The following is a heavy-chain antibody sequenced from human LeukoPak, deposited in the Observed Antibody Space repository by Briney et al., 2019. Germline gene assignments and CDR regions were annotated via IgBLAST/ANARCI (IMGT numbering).Heavy chain of an antibody. CDR3: ALLSRTPSFSMTTVTTFDY. D-gene: IGHD4-17*01. CDR1: GFSLITGLA. J-gene: IGHJ4*02. CDR2: IYWNDDK. V-gene: IGHV2-5*01. Sequence: SGPTLVKPTQTLTLTCTFSGFSLITGLAMGWIRQPPGKALEWLALIYWNDDKRYSPSLKSRLTITQDTSKNQVVLTMTNMDPVDTATYYCALLSRTPSFSMTTVTTFDYWGQGTLVTVSS.